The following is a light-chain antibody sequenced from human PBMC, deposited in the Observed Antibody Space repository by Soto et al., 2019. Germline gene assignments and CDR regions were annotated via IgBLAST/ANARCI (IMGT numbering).Light chain of an antibody. CDR1: QSLVHSDGNTY. CDR2: EVS. J-gene: IGKJ2*01. CDR3: MQSLHLPYT. V-gene: IGKV2D-29*02. Sequence: ILLTQSPLSLPVTLGQSASISCRSSQSLVHSDGNTYLNWFQQRPGQSPQRLISEVSNRFSGVPDRFSGSGSGTDFTLKISRVEADDVGVFYCMQSLHLPYTFGQGTKLDI.